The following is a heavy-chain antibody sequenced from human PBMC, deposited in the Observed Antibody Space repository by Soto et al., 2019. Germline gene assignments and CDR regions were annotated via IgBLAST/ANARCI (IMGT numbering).Heavy chain of an antibody. CDR3: ARAGDSSGYYYQIDY. Sequence: SETLSLTCTVSGGSISSYYWSWVRQPPGKGLEWIGYIYYSGSTNYNPSLKSRVTISVDTSKNQFSLKLSSVTAADTAVYYCARAGDSSGYYYQIDYWGQGTLVTVSS. V-gene: IGHV4-59*01. J-gene: IGHJ4*02. CDR1: GGSISSYY. CDR2: IYYSGST. D-gene: IGHD3-22*01.